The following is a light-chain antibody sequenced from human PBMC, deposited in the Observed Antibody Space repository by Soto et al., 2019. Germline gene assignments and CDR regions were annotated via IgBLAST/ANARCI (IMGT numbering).Light chain of an antibody. CDR1: QSIYSW. V-gene: IGKV1-5*01. Sequence: IQMTQSPSTLSASVGDRATITCRASQSIYSWLAWYQQKPGKAPKVLLYDASSLASGVPSRFSGSGSGTEFTLTISSLQPDDFATYYCQQYITYSPVTFGGGTKVDIK. CDR3: QQYITYSPVT. J-gene: IGKJ4*01. CDR2: DAS.